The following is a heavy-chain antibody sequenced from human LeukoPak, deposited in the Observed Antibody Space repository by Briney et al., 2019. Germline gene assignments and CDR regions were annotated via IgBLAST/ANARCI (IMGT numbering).Heavy chain of an antibody. CDR2: IYYSGST. Sequence: PSETLSLTCTVSGGSISSSRYYWGWIRQPPGKGLEWIGSIYYSGSTSYNPSLKSRVTISVDTSKNQFSLKVSSVTAADTAVYYCAGAGSGYYYYYYGMDVWGQGTTVTVSS. CDR1: GGSISSSRYY. V-gene: IGHV4-39*07. J-gene: IGHJ6*02. CDR3: AGAGSGYYYYYYGMDV. D-gene: IGHD3-3*01.